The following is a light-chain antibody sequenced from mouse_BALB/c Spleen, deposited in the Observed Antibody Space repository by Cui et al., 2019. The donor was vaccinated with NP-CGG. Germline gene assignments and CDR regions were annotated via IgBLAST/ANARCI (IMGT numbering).Light chain of an antibody. V-gene: IGLV1*01. J-gene: IGLJ1*01. CDR1: TGAVTTSNY. CDR3: ALWYSNHWV. CDR2: GTN. Sequence: AVVTQESSFTTSPGETVTLTCRSSTGAVTTSNYANWVQEKPDHLFTGLIGGTNNRVPGVPARFSGSLIGDKAALTITGAQTEDEAIYFCALWYSNHWVFGGGTKLTVL.